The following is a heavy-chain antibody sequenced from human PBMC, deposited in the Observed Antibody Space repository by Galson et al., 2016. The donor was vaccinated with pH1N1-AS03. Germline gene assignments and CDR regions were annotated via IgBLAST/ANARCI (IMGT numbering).Heavy chain of an antibody. V-gene: IGHV5-51*01. J-gene: IGHJ4*02. CDR3: VRTKATREGWTPLDY. Sequence: QSGAEVKKPGESLKISCKASEYTFSTYWIAWVRQMPGKGLQWMGIIFPGDSDTTYAPSFQGQVTISADRSITTVYLQWDSLKASDTAIYYCVRTKATREGWTPLDYWGQGTLVTVSS. CDR2: IFPGDSDT. D-gene: IGHD1-14*01. CDR1: EYTFSTYW.